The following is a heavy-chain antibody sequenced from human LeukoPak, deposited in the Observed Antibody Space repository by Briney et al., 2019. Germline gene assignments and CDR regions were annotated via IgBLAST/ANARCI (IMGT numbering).Heavy chain of an antibody. CDR3: ARGSGWNSFDP. V-gene: IGHV4-61*02. D-gene: IGHD6-19*01. CDR2: IYTNGWT. CDR1: GGSINSDLYY. J-gene: IGHJ5*02. Sequence: PSETLSLTCTISGGSINSDLYYWAWIRQPAGKRLEWIGRIYTNGWTDYNPSLKSRVTISLDTSKNQFSLKLSFVTAADTAFYYCARGSGWNSFDPWGQGTLVTVSS.